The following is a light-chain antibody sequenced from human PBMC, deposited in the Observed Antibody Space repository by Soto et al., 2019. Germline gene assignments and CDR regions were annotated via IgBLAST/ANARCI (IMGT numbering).Light chain of an antibody. CDR1: QSISRSD. CDR3: QQYGSSSEIT. Sequence: EIVLTQSPGTVSLSPGESATLSCRASQSISRSDLAWYQHRPGQSPRLLIYGASNRATGIPDRFSGSGSGTDFTLIISGLEPEDSAVYYCQQYGSSSEITFGQGTRLEI. CDR2: GAS. J-gene: IGKJ5*01. V-gene: IGKV3-20*01.